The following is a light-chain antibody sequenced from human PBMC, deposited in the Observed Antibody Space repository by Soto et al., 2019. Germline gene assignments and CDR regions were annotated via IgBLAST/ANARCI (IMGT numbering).Light chain of an antibody. Sequence: QSVLTQPPSASGSPGQSVTISCTGTSSDLGTYNYVSWYQQHPGKAPKLMIYEVSQRPSGVPDRFSGSKSGNTASLIVSGLQAEDEADYYCSSYAGSNKLVFGGGTQLTVL. CDR2: EVS. CDR1: SSDLGTYNY. CDR3: SSYAGSNKLV. J-gene: IGLJ3*02. V-gene: IGLV2-8*01.